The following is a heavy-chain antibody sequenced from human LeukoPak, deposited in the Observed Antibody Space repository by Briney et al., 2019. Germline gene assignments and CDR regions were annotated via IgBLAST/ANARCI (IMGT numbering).Heavy chain of an antibody. D-gene: IGHD4-17*01. CDR1: GHTFTGYY. CDR2: INPSGGST. V-gene: IGHV1-46*01. J-gene: IGHJ4*01. Sequence: ASVKVSCKASGHTFTGYYMHWVRQAPGQGLEWMRIINPSGGSTTYAQKFQGRVTMTRDTSTSTVYMELSSLRSEDTAVYYCARGIYGDYPGDYWGQGTLVTVSS. CDR3: ARGIYGDYPGDY.